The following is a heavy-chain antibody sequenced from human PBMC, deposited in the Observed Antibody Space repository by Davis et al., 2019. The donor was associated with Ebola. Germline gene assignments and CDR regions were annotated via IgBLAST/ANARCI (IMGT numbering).Heavy chain of an antibody. CDR2: IYLGDSDT. D-gene: IGHD3-9*01. CDR1: GYSFTNYW. Sequence: GESLKISCKGSGYSFTNYWIGWVRQMPGKGLEWMGIIYLGDSDTRYSPSFQGQVTISADKSISTAYLQWSSLKASDTAMYYCARLDYDVLTAYYVFDYWGQGTLVTVSS. J-gene: IGHJ4*02. CDR3: ARLDYDVLTAYYVFDY. V-gene: IGHV5-51*01.